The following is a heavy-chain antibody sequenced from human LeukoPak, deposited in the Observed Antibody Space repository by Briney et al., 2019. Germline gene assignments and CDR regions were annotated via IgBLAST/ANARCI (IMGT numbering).Heavy chain of an antibody. D-gene: IGHD5-18*01. V-gene: IGHV3-53*01. Sequence: PGGSLRLSCAASGFTVSSNYMSWVRQAPGKGLEWVSVIYSGGRTYYADSVKGRFTISRDNSKNTLYLQMNSLRAEDTAVYYCARDLGYSYGIYWGQGTLVTVSS. CDR2: IYSGGRT. CDR1: GFTVSSNY. J-gene: IGHJ4*02. CDR3: ARDLGYSYGIY.